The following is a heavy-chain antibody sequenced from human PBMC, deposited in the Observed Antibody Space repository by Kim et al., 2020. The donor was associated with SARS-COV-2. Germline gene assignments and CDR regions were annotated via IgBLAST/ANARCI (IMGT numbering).Heavy chain of an antibody. CDR1: GFTFSKYD. V-gene: IGHV3-13*01. Sequence: GGSLRLSCAASGFTFSKYDMHWVRQAPGKGLEWVSGIGPAGDTFYPVSVKGRFTISRENAKNSLYLQMNSLRAGDTGVYYCVRDLGNWRGYFDLWGRGTLVTVSS. CDR2: IGPAGDT. D-gene: IGHD1-1*01. CDR3: VRDLGNWRGYFDL. J-gene: IGHJ2*01.